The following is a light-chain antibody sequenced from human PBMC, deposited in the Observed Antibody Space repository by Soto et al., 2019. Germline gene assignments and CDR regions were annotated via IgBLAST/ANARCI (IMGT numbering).Light chain of an antibody. J-gene: IGKJ1*01. CDR1: QSISSW. CDR2: DAS. V-gene: IGKV1-5*01. Sequence: DIQMTQSPSTLSASLGDRVTITCRASQSISSWLAWYQQKPGKAPKLLIYDASSLESGVPSRLSGSGSGTEFTLTISSLQPDDFPTYYCQQYNAERTFGQGTKVDIK. CDR3: QQYNAERT.